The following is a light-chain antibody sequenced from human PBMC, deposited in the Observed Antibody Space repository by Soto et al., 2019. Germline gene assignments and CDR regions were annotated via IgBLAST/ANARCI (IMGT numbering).Light chain of an antibody. J-gene: IGLJ1*01. CDR1: SSDVGGYNY. V-gene: IGLV2-14*01. CDR3: RSYTSSSPYV. Sequence: QSALTQPASVSGSPGQSITISCTGTSSDVGGYNYVSWYQQHPGKAPKLMIYDVSNRPSGVSNRFSGSKSGNTASLTISGLQAEDEADSYCRSYTSSSPYVFGTGTKVTVL. CDR2: DVS.